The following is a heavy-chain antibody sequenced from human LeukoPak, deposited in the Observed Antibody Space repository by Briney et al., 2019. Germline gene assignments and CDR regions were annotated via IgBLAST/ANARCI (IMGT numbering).Heavy chain of an antibody. V-gene: IGHV4-31*03. J-gene: IGHJ6*02. CDR2: IYYSGST. CDR3: ARLGVVPAAVYYYGMDV. D-gene: IGHD2-2*01. Sequence: ASETLSLTCTVSGGSISSGGYYWSWIRQHPGKGLEWIGYIYYSGSTYYNPSLKSRVTISVDTSKNQFSLKLSSVTAADTAVYYCARLGVVPAAVYYYGMDVWGQGTTVTVSS. CDR1: GGSISSGGYY.